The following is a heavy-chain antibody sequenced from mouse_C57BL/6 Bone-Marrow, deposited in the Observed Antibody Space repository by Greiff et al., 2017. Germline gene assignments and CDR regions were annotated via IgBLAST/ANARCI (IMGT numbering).Heavy chain of an antibody. V-gene: IGHV5-17*01. D-gene: IGHD2-3*01. Sequence: VAYISSGSSTISYADTVTGRFTISRDNAKNTLFLQMTSLRSEDPAMYYCATPLYEAFAYWGQGTLVTVSA. CDR3: ATPLYEAFAY. CDR2: ISSGSSTI. J-gene: IGHJ3*01.